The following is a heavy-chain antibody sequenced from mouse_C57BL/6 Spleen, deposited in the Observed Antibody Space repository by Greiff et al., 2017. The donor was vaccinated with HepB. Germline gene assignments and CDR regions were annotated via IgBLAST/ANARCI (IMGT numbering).Heavy chain of an antibody. Sequence: VQLQQSGPELVKPGASVKISCKASGYAFSSSWMNWVKQRPGKGLEWIGRIYPGDGDTNYNGKFKGKATLTADKSSSTAYMQLSSLTSEDSAVYFCAREEITTVVAPFDYWGQGTTLTVSS. CDR3: AREEITTVVAPFDY. J-gene: IGHJ2*01. V-gene: IGHV1-82*01. CDR1: GYAFSSSW. CDR2: IYPGDGDT. D-gene: IGHD1-1*01.